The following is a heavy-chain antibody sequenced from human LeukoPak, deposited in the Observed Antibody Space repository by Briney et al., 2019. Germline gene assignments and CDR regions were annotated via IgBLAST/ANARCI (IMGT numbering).Heavy chain of an antibody. D-gene: IGHD2-2*01. CDR2: IYPGDPDT. V-gene: IGHV5-51*01. J-gene: IGHJ4*02. CDR1: GYSFTSYW. CDR3: ARCPGGPTSCSDY. Sequence: GESLKISCKGSGYSFTSYWIGWVRQMPGKGLEWMGIIYPGDPDTRYSPSFQGQVTISADKSINTAYLQRSSLKASDTAMYYCARCPGGPTSCSDYWGQGTLVTVSS.